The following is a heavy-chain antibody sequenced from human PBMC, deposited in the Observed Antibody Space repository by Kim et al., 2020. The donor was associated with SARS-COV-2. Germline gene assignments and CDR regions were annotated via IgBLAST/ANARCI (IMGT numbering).Heavy chain of an antibody. V-gene: IGHV1-18*01. CDR3: ARGGMVVPAAIPFDY. D-gene: IGHD2-2*01. J-gene: IGHJ4*02. CDR2: ISAYNGNT. Sequence: ASVKVSCKASGYTFTSYGISWVRQAPGQGLEWMGWISAYNGNTNYAQKLQGRVTMTTDTSTSTAYMELRSLRSDHTAVYYCARGGMVVPAAIPFDYWGQGTLVTVSS. CDR1: GYTFTSYG.